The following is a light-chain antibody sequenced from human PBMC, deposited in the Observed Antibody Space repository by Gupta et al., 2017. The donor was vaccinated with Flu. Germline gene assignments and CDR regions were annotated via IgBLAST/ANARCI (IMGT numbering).Light chain of an antibody. Sequence: EIVLTQSPATLSLSPGERATLSCRASQSVTSYLAWYQQKPGQAPRLLIYDASNRATGIPARFSGSGSGTDFTLSISSLEPEDFAVYYCQQRSSWPRLTFGGGTKLEIK. CDR3: QQRSSWPRLT. CDR2: DAS. J-gene: IGKJ4*01. V-gene: IGKV3-11*01. CDR1: QSVTSY.